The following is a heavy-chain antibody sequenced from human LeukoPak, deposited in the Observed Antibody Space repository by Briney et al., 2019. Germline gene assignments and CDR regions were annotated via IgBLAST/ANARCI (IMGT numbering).Heavy chain of an antibody. CDR3: ARTEENPDILTGSADY. J-gene: IGHJ4*02. CDR2: IIPIFGTA. V-gene: IGHV1-69*13. Sequence: SVKVSCKASGGTFSSYAISWVRQAPGQGLEWMGGIIPIFGTANYAQKFQGRVTITADESTSTAYMELSSLRSEDTAVYYCARTEENPDILTGSADYWGQGTLVRLL. D-gene: IGHD3-9*01. CDR1: GGTFSSYA.